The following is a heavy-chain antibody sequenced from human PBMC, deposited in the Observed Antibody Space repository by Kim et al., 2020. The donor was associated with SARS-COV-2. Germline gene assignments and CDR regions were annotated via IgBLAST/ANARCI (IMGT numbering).Heavy chain of an antibody. CDR3: ARHRHYYGSGSWYFDL. D-gene: IGHD3-10*01. V-gene: IGHV4-39*01. Sequence: SLKSRVTISVDTSTNQFSRKRSSVNAADTAVYYCARHRHYYGSGSWYFDLWGRGTLVTVSS. J-gene: IGHJ2*01.